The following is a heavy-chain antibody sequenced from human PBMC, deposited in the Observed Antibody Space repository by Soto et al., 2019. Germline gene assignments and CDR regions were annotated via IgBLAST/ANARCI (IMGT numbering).Heavy chain of an antibody. J-gene: IGHJ6*02. CDR1: GGTFTSYS. Sequence: QVQLEQSGAEVKRPGSSVKVSCRASGGTFTSYSINWVRRAPGQGPEWMGAVIPRFGTTTYAQRFEGRVTVTADASTSTVFMEMSGLRSEDTDVYFCARARIVAVSGRTGGYYYYAMDLWGQGTAVIVSS. CDR3: ARARIVAVSGRTGGYYYYAMDL. D-gene: IGHD2-2*01. V-gene: IGHV1-69*01. CDR2: VIPRFGTT.